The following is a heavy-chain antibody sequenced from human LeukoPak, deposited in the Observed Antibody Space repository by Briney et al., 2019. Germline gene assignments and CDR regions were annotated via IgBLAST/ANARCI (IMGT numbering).Heavy chain of an antibody. D-gene: IGHD4-17*01. V-gene: IGHV3-53*01. CDR3: ASRSGGDYPYFDY. J-gene: IGHJ4*02. CDR2: IYSGGSI. Sequence: SGGSLRLSCAASGFAVSRNYMTWVRQAPGRGLEWVSHIYSGGSIYYADSVKGRFTISRDNSKNTLYLQMDSLGVEDTAIYYCASRSGGDYPYFDYWGQGALVTVSS. CDR1: GFAVSRNY.